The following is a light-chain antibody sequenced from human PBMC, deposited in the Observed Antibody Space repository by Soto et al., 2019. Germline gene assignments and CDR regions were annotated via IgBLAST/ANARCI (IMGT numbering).Light chain of an antibody. CDR1: QTVLYSSNNKNY. CDR3: QQYNGYSRT. V-gene: IGKV4-1*01. CDR2: DAS. J-gene: IGKJ1*01. Sequence: DIVMTQSPDSLAVSLVESATINFKSIQTVLYSSNNKNYLAWYQQKPGRAPELLIYDASKLKSGVPSRFSGSGSGTEFSLTITSLQPDDSAMYYCQQYNGYSRTFGRGTKVDI.